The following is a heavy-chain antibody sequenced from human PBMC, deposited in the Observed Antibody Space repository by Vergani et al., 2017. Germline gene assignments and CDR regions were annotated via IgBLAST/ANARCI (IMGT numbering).Heavy chain of an antibody. V-gene: IGHV3-11*01. J-gene: IGHJ4*02. CDR3: ATEVVVVAKGPPCFDY. CDR1: GFTFSDYY. D-gene: IGHD2-15*01. Sequence: QVQLVESGGGLVKPGGSLRLSCAASGFTFSDYYMSWIRQAPGKGLEWVSYISSSGSTIYYADSVKGRFTISRDNAKNTLYLQMNSLRAEDTAVYYCATEVVVVAKGPPCFDYWGQGTLVTVSS. CDR2: ISSSGSTI.